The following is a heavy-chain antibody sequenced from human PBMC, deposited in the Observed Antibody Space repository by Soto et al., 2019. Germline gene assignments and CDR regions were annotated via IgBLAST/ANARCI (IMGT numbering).Heavy chain of an antibody. Sequence: PGESLKISCKGSGYSFTSDWIAWVRQMPGKGLEWMGIIYPSDSDTRYSPSFQGQVTMSADKPISTAYLEWSRLKASDTAKYYCARQGSSAGLGLDYWGQGTLVTVSS. CDR1: GYSFTSDW. V-gene: IGHV5-51*01. CDR3: ARQGSSAGLGLDY. J-gene: IGHJ4*02. D-gene: IGHD6-6*01. CDR2: IYPSDSDT.